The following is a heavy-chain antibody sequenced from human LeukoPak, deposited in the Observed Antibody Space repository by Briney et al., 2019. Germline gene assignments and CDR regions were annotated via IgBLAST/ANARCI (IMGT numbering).Heavy chain of an antibody. J-gene: IGHJ4*02. CDR1: GFTFSSYG. Sequence: GRSLRLSCAASGFTFSSYGMHWVRQAPGKGREWVAVISYDGSNKYYADSVKGRFTISRDNPKNTLYLQMNSLRAEDTAVYYCAKDQGYYDSMYYFDYWGQGTLVTVSS. CDR3: AKDQGYYDSMYYFDY. V-gene: IGHV3-30*18. CDR2: ISYDGSNK. D-gene: IGHD3-22*01.